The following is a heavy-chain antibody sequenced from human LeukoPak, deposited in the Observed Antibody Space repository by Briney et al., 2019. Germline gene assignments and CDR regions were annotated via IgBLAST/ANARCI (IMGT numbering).Heavy chain of an antibody. Sequence: PGGSLRPSCAASGFTVSSNYMSWVRQAPGKGLEWVSVIYSGGSTYYADSVKGRFTISRDNSKNTLYLQMNSLRAEDTAVYYCARLYGDYVYRDYWGQGTLVTVSS. CDR1: GFTVSSNY. CDR3: ARLYGDYVYRDY. D-gene: IGHD4-17*01. V-gene: IGHV3-66*01. CDR2: IYSGGST. J-gene: IGHJ4*02.